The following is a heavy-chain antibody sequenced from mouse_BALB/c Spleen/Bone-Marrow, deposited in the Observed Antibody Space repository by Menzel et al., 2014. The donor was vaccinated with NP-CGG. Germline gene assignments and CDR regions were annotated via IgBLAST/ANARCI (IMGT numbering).Heavy chain of an antibody. CDR2: INPYNDGT. V-gene: IGHV1-14*01. CDR1: GYTFTSYV. Sequence: VQLQQSGPELVKPGAPVKMSCKASGYTFTSYVMHWVKQKPGQGLEWIGYINPYNDGTKYNEKFKGKATLTPDKSSSTAYMELSSLTSEDSAVYYCASPYYRYDALDCWGQGTSVTVSS. J-gene: IGHJ4*01. CDR3: ASPYYRYDALDC. D-gene: IGHD2-14*01.